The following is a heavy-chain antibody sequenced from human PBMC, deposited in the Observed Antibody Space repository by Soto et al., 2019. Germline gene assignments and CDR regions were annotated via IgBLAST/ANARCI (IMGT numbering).Heavy chain of an antibody. V-gene: IGHV4-59*01. CDR1: GDSIRSYY. J-gene: IGHJ6*02. CDR3: ARAYGGFDNGLDV. CDR2: IYYSGST. Sequence: SETLSLTCTVSGDSIRSYYWTWIRQPPGKGLELIGYIYYSGSTRYNPSLKSRVTISVDMSKDQFSLKLSSVIAADTAVYYCARAYGGFDNGLDVWGQGTAVTVSS. D-gene: IGHD5-12*01.